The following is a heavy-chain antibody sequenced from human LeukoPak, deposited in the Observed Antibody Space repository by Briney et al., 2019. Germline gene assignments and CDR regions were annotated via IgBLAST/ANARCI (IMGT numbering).Heavy chain of an antibody. CDR3: VRRGGSDGWGAFDI. CDR2: IRQSGDVT. Sequence: GGSLRLSCAASGFTFSSFAMSWVRQAPGKGLEWVSSIRQSGDVTYYTDSVKGRFTTSRDNSKNTLSLQMNSLSREDTAIYYCVRRGGSDGWGAFDIWGQGTVVTVSS. V-gene: IGHV3-23*01. CDR1: GFTFSSFA. J-gene: IGHJ3*02. D-gene: IGHD5-24*01.